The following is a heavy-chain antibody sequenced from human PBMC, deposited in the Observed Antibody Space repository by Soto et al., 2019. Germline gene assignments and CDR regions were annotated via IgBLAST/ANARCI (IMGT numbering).Heavy chain of an antibody. D-gene: IGHD3-9*01. CDR2: IYYSGST. CDR1: GGSISSSSYY. V-gene: IGHV4-39*07. J-gene: IGHJ5*02. Sequence: SETLSLTCTVSGGSISSSSYYWGWIRQPPGKGLEWIGSIYYSGSTYYNPSLKSRVTISVDTSKNQFSLKLSTVTAADTAVYYCARGENDILTGYPNWFDPWGQGTLVTVSS. CDR3: ARGENDILTGYPNWFDP.